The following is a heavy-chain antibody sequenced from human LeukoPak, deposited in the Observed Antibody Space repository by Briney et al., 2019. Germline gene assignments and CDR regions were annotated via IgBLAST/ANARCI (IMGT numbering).Heavy chain of an antibody. CDR2: INPNSGGT. V-gene: IGHV1-2*02. D-gene: IGHD6-19*01. CDR1: GHTFTGYY. J-gene: IGHJ2*01. CDR3: ARSLPPAVAGYFDL. Sequence: ASVKVSCKASGHTFTGYYMHWVRQAPGQGLEWMGWINPNSGGTNYAQKFQGRVTMTRDTSISTAYMELSRLRSDDTAVYYCARSLPPAVAGYFDLWGRGTLVTVSS.